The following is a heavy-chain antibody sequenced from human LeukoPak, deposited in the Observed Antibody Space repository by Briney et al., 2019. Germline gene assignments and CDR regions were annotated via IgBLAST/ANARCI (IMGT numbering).Heavy chain of an antibody. J-gene: IGHJ4*02. D-gene: IGHD2-21*02. CDR3: ATDLGPCGGDCYSGFPFDY. CDR2: FDPEDGET. V-gene: IGHV1-24*01. Sequence: RASVKVSCKVSGYTLTGLSMHWVRQAPGKGLEWMGGFDPEDGETIYAQKFQGRVTMTEDTSTDTAYMELSSLRSEDTAVYYCATDLGPCGGDCYSGFPFDYWGQGTLVTVSS. CDR1: GYTLTGLS.